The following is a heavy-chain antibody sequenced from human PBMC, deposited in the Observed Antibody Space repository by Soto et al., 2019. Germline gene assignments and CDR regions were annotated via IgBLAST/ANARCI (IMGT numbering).Heavy chain of an antibody. V-gene: IGHV3-72*01. J-gene: IGHJ4*02. Sequence: EVQLVESGGGLVQPGGSLRLSCAASGFTFSDHYMDWVRQAPGKGLEWVGRSRNKANRYSTEYAASVKGRFTVSRDESKSALFLLMNSLRSDDTAIYYCVGTKSGACFDYWGQGTQVTVSS. CDR2: SRNKANRYST. CDR3: VGTKSGACFDY. D-gene: IGHD2-21*02. CDR1: GFTFSDHY.